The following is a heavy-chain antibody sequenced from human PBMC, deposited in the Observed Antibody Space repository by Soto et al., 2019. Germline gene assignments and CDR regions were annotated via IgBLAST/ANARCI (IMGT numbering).Heavy chain of an antibody. J-gene: IGHJ6*02. CDR1: GGSFSGYY. CDR2: INHSGST. D-gene: IGHD6-13*01. Sequence: PSETLSLTCAVYGGSFSGYYWSWIRQPPGKGLEWIGEINHSGSTNYNPSLKSRVTISVDTSKNQFSLKLSSVTAADTAVYYCARGGLDGRPIAAAGIPYYYYGMDVWGQGTTVTVSS. CDR3: ARGGLDGRPIAAAGIPYYYYGMDV. V-gene: IGHV4-34*01.